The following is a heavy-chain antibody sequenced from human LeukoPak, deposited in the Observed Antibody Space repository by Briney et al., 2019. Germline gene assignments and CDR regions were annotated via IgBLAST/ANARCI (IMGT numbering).Heavy chain of an antibody. J-gene: IGHJ4*02. V-gene: IGHV4-30-4*01. D-gene: IGHD1-26*01. CDR1: GGSISSYY. CDR3: ARVGVGSIDY. CDR2: IYYSGST. Sequence: SETLSLTCTVSGGSISSYYWSWIRQPPGKGLEWIGYIYYSGSTYYNPSLKSRVTISVDTSKNQFSLKLSSVTAADTAVYYCARVGVGSIDYWGQGTLVTVSS.